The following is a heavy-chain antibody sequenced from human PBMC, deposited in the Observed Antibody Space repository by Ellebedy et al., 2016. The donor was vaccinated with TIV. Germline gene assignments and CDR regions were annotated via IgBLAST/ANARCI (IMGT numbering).Heavy chain of an antibody. CDR1: GFTFSDYS. CDR2: ISSSSSYI. V-gene: IGHV3-21*01. D-gene: IGHD1-26*01. CDR3: ARSSGNCFDY. Sequence: GGSLRLXCAASGFTFSDYSMNWVRQAPGKGLEWVSFISSSSSYIYYADSVKGRFTISRDNAKNSLYLQMNSLRAEDTAVYYCARSSGNCFDYWGQGTLVTVSS. J-gene: IGHJ4*02.